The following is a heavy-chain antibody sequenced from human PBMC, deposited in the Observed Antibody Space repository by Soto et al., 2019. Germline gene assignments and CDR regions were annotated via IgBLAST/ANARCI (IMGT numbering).Heavy chain of an antibody. CDR1: GFTFSSYA. J-gene: IGHJ6*02. CDR2: ISYDGSNK. Sequence: GGSLRLSCAASGFTFSSYAMHWVRQAPGKELEWVAVISYDGSNKYYADSVKGRFTISRDNSKNTLYLQMNSLRAEDTAVYYCARNNDGMDVWGQGTTVTVSS. V-gene: IGHV3-30-3*01. D-gene: IGHD1-20*01. CDR3: ARNNDGMDV.